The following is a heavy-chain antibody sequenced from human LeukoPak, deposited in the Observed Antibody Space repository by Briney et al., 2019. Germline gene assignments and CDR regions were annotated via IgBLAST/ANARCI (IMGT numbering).Heavy chain of an antibody. V-gene: IGHV4-59*01. CDR1: GGSINYYY. J-gene: IGHJ4*02. CDR2: IYYTGKT. CDR3: ARSQNYYGSGDY. Sequence: SETLSLTCTVSGGSINYYYWMWIRQPPGKALEWIGYIYYTGKTYYNPSLEGRVTILVDTSRNHFSVKLSSVTAADTAVYYCARSQNYYGSGDYWSQGTLVTVSS. D-gene: IGHD3-10*01.